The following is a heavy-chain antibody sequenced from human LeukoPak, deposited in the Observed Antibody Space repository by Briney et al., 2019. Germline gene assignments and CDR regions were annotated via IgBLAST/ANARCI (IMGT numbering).Heavy chain of an antibody. D-gene: IGHD3-16*01. CDR2: VYYSGST. CDR3: ARVLDLSKRGLDAFDI. Sequence: SETLSLTCTVSGVSISSYFWSWIRQPPGKGLEWIGYVYYSGSTNYNPSLKSRVTISVDTSKKQFSLKLSSATAADTAVYYCARVLDLSKRGLDAFDIWGQGTMVTVSS. CDR1: GVSISSYF. J-gene: IGHJ3*02. V-gene: IGHV4-59*01.